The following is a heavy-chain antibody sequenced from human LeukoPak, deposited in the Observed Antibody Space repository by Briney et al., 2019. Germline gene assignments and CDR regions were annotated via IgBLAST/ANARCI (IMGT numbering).Heavy chain of an antibody. D-gene: IGHD6-19*01. Sequence: SETLSLTCTVSGGSISSYYWSWIRQPPGKGLEWIGYIYYSGSTNYNPSLKSRVTISVDTSKNQFSLKLNSVTAADTAVYYCATRRIAVAAPFGFWGQGTLVTVSS. V-gene: IGHV4-59*01. CDR1: GGSISSYY. J-gene: IGHJ4*02. CDR3: ATRRIAVAAPFGF. CDR2: IYYSGST.